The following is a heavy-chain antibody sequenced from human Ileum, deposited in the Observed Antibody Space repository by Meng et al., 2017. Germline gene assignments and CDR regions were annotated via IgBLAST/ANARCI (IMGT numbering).Heavy chain of an antibody. CDR3: ARDVVVPAALTVRIDY. J-gene: IGHJ4*02. CDR2: INGCNGKT. D-gene: IGHD2-2*01. V-gene: IGHV1-3*01. CDR1: EYTCTSYA. Sequence: LEQSVTDLKSPGASMKGYCKALEYTCTSYAIHWARQAPGQRLEWMGWINGCNGKTKYSQKFHGRVTITRDTSASTAYMELSSLRSEDTAVYYCARDVVVPAALTVRIDYWGQGTLVTVFS.